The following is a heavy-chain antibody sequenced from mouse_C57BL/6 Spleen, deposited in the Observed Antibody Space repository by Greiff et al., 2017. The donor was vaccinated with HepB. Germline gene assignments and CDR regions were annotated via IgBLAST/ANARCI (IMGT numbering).Heavy chain of an antibody. J-gene: IGHJ2*01. CDR1: GYTFTSYW. D-gene: IGHD1-1*01. V-gene: IGHV1-69*01. CDR2: IDPSDSYT. Sequence: QVQLQQPGAELVMPGASVKLSCKASGYTFTSYWMHWVKQRPGKGLEWIGEIDPSDSYTNYNQKFKGKSTLTVDKSSSTAYMQLSSLTSEDSAVYYCARITTVVATDDYWGQGTTLTVSS. CDR3: ARITTVVATDDY.